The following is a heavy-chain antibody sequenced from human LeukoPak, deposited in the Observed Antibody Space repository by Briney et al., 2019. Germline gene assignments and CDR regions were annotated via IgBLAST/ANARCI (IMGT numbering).Heavy chain of an antibody. CDR2: IKQDGSEK. CDR1: GFTISGYW. V-gene: IGHV3-7*01. CDR3: ARAGYCSSTSCHPGEYYYYYMDV. J-gene: IGHJ6*03. Sequence: GGSLRLSCVASGFTISGYWMTWVRHPPGKGLEWVASIKQDGSEKLYVDSVKGRFTISRDNAGNSLSLQMNSLRAEDTAVYYCARAGYCSSTSCHPGEYYYYYMDVWGKGTTVTVSS. D-gene: IGHD2-2*01.